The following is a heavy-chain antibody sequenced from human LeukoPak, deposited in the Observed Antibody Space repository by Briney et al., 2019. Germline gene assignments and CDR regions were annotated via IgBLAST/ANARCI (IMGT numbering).Heavy chain of an antibody. Sequence: ASVKVSCKASGYIFTDYAINWVRQAPGERLEWMGWINAGNGNTKYSQKFQGRVTITRDRSASTAYMELNSLRSEDTAVYYCARGGWSTTTASYYFDSWGQGSLVTVS. CDR2: INAGNGNT. CDR1: GYIFTDYA. V-gene: IGHV1-3*01. D-gene: IGHD5/OR15-5a*01. J-gene: IGHJ4*02. CDR3: ARGGWSTTTASYYFDS.